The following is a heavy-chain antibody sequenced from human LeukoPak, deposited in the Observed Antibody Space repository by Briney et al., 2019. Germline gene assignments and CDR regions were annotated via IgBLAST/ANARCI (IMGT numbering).Heavy chain of an antibody. Sequence: ASVKVSCKASGYSFVGYGITWVRQAPGQGLEWMGWFNPENGNTNYAQKVQGRVTMTADTSTSTSYMELRSLRSDDTAVYYCARRGLGGTTPFDYWGQGTLVTVSS. D-gene: IGHD1-1*01. CDR3: ARRGLGGTTPFDY. CDR2: FNPENGNT. J-gene: IGHJ4*02. V-gene: IGHV1-18*01. CDR1: GYSFVGYG.